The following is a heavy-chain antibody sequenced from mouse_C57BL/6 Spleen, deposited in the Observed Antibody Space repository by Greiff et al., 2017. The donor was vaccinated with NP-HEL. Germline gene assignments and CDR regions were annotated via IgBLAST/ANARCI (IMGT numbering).Heavy chain of an antibody. CDR1: GFTFRSYA. CDR2: ISDGGSYT. D-gene: IGHD1-1*01. V-gene: IGHV5-4*03. J-gene: IGHJ2*01. CDR3: ARRGTVVPYYFDY. Sequence: EVKLVESGGGLVKPGGSLKLSCAASGFTFRSYAMSWVRQTPEKRLEWVATISDGGSYTYYPDNVKGRFTISRDNAKNNLYLQMSHLKSEDTAMYYCARRGTVVPYYFDYWGQGTTLTVSS.